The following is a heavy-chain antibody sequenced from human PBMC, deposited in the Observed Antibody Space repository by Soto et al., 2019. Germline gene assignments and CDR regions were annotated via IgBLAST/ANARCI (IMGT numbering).Heavy chain of an antibody. CDR1: GDSVSSNSAA. V-gene: IGHV6-1*01. CDR3: AGVGYSSSWDYYYGMDV. CDR2: TYYRSKWYN. Sequence: PSQTLSLTCAISGDSVSSNSAAWNWIRQSPSRGLEWLGRTYYRSKWYNDYAVSVKSRITINPDTSKNQFSLQLNSVTPEDTAVYYCAGVGYSSSWDYYYGMDVWGQGTTVTVSS. D-gene: IGHD6-13*01. J-gene: IGHJ6*02.